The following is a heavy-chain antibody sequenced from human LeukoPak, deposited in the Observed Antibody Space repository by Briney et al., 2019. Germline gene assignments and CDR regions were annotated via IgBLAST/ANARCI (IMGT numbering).Heavy chain of an antibody. D-gene: IGHD2-15*01. CDR1: SGSFSGYY. J-gene: IGHJ4*02. V-gene: IGHV4-34*01. CDR2: INDSGSV. Sequence: PSETLSLTCAVYSGSFSGYYWSWIRQPPGKGLEWIGEINDSGSVNCNPSLKNRVTLSVDTSKNQFSLRLSSVAAADTAVYSCARRLVDSGASQVSDDWGQGTLVTVSS. CDR3: ARRLVDSGASQVSDD.